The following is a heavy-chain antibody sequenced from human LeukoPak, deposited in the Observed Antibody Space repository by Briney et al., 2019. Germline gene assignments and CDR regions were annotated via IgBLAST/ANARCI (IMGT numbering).Heavy chain of an antibody. J-gene: IGHJ5*02. Sequence: SQTLSLTCTVSGGSISSGSYYWSWIRQPAGKGLEWTGRIYTSGSTNYNPSLKSRVTISVDTSKNQFSLKLSSVTAADTAVYYCARAGITGTTRFDPWGQGTLVTVSS. CDR1: GGSISSGSYY. D-gene: IGHD1-7*01. CDR2: IYTSGST. CDR3: ARAGITGTTRFDP. V-gene: IGHV4-61*02.